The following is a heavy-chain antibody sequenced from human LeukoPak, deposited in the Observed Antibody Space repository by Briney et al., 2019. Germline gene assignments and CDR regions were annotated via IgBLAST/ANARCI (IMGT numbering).Heavy chain of an antibody. D-gene: IGHD3-10*01. Sequence: SETLSLTCAVYGGSFSGYYWSWIRQPPGKGLEWIGEINHRGSTNYNPSLKSRVTISVDTSKNQFSLKLSSVTAADTAVYYCARFLGEGGLRGVIIRYYYYYGMDVWGQGTTVTVSS. J-gene: IGHJ6*02. CDR3: ARFLGEGGLRGVIIRYYYYYGMDV. V-gene: IGHV4-34*01. CDR1: GGSFSGYY. CDR2: INHRGST.